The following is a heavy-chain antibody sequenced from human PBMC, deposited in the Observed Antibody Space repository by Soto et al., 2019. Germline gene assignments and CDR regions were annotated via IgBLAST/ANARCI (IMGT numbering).Heavy chain of an antibody. Sequence: QVQLVQSGAEVKKPGSSVKVSCKASGGTFSSYAISWVRQAPGQGLEWMGGIIPIFGTANYAQKFQGRVTITADESTSTAYKELSSLRSEDTAVYYCARDLGSIVGANLEVDWFDPWGQGTLVTVSS. CDR3: ARDLGSIVGANLEVDWFDP. V-gene: IGHV1-69*01. J-gene: IGHJ5*02. CDR2: IIPIFGTA. D-gene: IGHD1-26*01. CDR1: GGTFSSYA.